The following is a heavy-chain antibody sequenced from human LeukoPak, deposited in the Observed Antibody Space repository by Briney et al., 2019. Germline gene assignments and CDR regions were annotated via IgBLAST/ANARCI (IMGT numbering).Heavy chain of an antibody. CDR3: ARGDYLTDY. J-gene: IGHJ4*02. D-gene: IGHD5-12*01. CDR1: GGSISSYY. CDR2: IYYSGST. Sequence: PSETLSLTCTVSGGSISSYYWSWIRQPPGKGLEWIGYIYYSGSTDYNPSLKSRVTISVDTSKNQFSLKLSSVTAADTAVYYCARGDYLTDYWGQGTLVTVSS. V-gene: IGHV4-59*01.